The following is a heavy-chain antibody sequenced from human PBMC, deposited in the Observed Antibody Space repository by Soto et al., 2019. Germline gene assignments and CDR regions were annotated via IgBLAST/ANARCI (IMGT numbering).Heavy chain of an antibody. Sequence: QVQLQESGPGLVKPSQTLSLTCTFSGGSISSGGDYWSWIRQHAGKGLEWIGYIYYSGSTYYNPSLKSRVTISVDKSKNQCSLKMSSVTAADDSVYYCARETLTWGQGTLVTVSS. CDR1: GGSISSGGDY. CDR3: ARETLT. V-gene: IGHV4-31*03. J-gene: IGHJ4*02. CDR2: IYYSGST.